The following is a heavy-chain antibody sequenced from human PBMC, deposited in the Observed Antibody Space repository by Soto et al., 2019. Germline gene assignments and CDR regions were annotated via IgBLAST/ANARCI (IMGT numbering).Heavy chain of an antibody. V-gene: IGHV1-69*06. Sequence: SVKVSCKASGGTFSSYAISWVRQAPGQGLEWMGGIIPIFGTANYAQKFQGRVTITADKSMSTAYMELSSLRSEDTAVYYCARGNDILTGPDQPWGQGTLVTVSS. CDR3: ARGNDILTGPDQP. CDR1: GGTFSSYA. J-gene: IGHJ5*02. CDR2: IIPIFGTA. D-gene: IGHD3-9*01.